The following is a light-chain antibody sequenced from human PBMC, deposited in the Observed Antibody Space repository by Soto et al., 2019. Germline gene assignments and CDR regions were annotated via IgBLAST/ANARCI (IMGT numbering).Light chain of an antibody. J-gene: IGKJ5*01. Sequence: DIHMTQSPSSFSASVFDRVTTSCLASQAIDSWLAWYQQKPGEAPKLLIFTGSLLHSGVPPRFSGSGSGTDFTLTISSLQPEDFATYYCQQTISFPPTFGQGTRLEI. CDR3: QQTISFPPT. V-gene: IGKV1-12*01. CDR2: TGS. CDR1: QAIDSW.